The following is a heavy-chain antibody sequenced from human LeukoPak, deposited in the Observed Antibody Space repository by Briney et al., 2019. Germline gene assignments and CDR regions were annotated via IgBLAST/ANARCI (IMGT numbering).Heavy chain of an antibody. CDR1: GFTFSTYN. V-gene: IGHV3-48*02. CDR2: ISRGSSDI. Sequence: PGGSLRLSCAASGFTFSTYNMDWVRQATGRGLEWVSYISRGSSDIYYADSVKGRFTISRDNAKNSLHLEMNSLRDEDTAVYYCARALTIAGNPLYFDYWGLGTLVTVSS. CDR3: ARALTIAGNPLYFDY. J-gene: IGHJ4*02. D-gene: IGHD1-20*01.